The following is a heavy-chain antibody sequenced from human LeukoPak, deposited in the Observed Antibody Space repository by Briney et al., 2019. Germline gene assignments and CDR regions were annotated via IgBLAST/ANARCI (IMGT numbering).Heavy chain of an antibody. J-gene: IGHJ4*02. CDR1: GGSISSSSYY. Sequence: SETLSLTCTVSGGSISSSSYYWGWIRQPPGKGLEWIGRIYYSGSTYYNPSLKSRVTISVDTSKNQFSLKLSSVTAADTAVYYWARGTRYYDSSGYYRDWGQGTLVTVSS. D-gene: IGHD3-22*01. CDR2: IYYSGST. CDR3: ARGTRYYDSSGYYRD. V-gene: IGHV4-39*07.